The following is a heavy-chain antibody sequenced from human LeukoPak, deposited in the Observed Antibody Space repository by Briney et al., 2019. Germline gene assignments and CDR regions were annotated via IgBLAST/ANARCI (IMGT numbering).Heavy chain of an antibody. V-gene: IGHV1-8*01. D-gene: IGHD6-13*01. CDR1: RYTFTRYD. Sequence: GASVKVSSKASRYTFTRYDIHWVRQATGQGLEWMGWMNPNSGNTGYAQKFQGRVTMPSNTSISTAYMELSSLRSEDTAVYYCAIIEAARYGRDYWGQGTLVTVSS. J-gene: IGHJ4*02. CDR3: AIIEAARYGRDY. CDR2: MNPNSGNT.